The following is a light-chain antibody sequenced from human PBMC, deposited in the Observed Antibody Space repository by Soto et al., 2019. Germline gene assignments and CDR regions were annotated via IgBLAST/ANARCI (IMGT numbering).Light chain of an antibody. CDR2: DVS. J-gene: IGLJ1*01. V-gene: IGLV2-14*01. CDR3: SSYTSSSLYV. CDR1: SSDVGGSNY. Sequence: QSALTQPASVSGSPGQSITISCTGTSSDVGGSNYVSWYQQLPGKAPKLMIYDVSDRPSGVSNRFSGSKSGNTASLTISGLQAEDEADYYCSSYTSSSLYVFGTGTKVT.